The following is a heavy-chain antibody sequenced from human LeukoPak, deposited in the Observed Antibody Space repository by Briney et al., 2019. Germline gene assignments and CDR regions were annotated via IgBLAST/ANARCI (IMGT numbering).Heavy chain of an antibody. Sequence: GGSLRLSCAASGFTFSSYAMHWVRQAPGKGLEYVSAISSNGGSTYYANSVKGRFTISRDNSKNTLYLQMGSLRAEDMAVYYCARGRGDIVVVPAAIGSFDYWGQGTLVTVSS. CDR1: GFTFSSYA. J-gene: IGHJ4*02. CDR2: ISSNGGST. D-gene: IGHD2-2*02. V-gene: IGHV3-64*01. CDR3: ARGRGDIVVVPAAIGSFDY.